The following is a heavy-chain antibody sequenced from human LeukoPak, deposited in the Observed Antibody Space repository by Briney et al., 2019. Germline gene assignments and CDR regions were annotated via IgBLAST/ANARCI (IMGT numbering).Heavy chain of an antibody. Sequence: GGSLRLSCAASGFTFSSYWMHWVRQAPGKGLVWVSRINSDGSSTSYADSVKGRFTISRDNAKNTLYLQMNSLRAEYTAVYYCAREGDCSSTSCLRDYYGMDVWGQGTTVTVSS. D-gene: IGHD2-2*01. CDR2: INSDGSST. CDR1: GFTFSSYW. J-gene: IGHJ6*02. V-gene: IGHV3-74*01. CDR3: AREGDCSSTSCLRDYYGMDV.